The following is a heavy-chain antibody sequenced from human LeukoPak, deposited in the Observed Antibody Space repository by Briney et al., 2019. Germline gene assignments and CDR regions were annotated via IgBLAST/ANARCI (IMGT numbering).Heavy chain of an antibody. CDR3: ARDGYGSGSRIDY. J-gene: IGHJ4*02. CDR1: GDSISSYY. CDR2: IYTSGTT. Sequence: KPSETLSLTCTVAGDSISSYYWSWIRQPAGRGQEWIGRIYTSGTTNYNPSLKSRVTMSLDTSKNQFSLKLTSVTAADTAVYYCARDGYGSGSRIDYWGQGTLVTVSS. V-gene: IGHV4-4*07. D-gene: IGHD3-10*01.